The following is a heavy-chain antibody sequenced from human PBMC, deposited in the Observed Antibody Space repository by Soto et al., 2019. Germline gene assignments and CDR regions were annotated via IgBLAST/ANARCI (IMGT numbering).Heavy chain of an antibody. CDR3: AREDDGGDRDYYGLDV. CDR1: GGSISSEYYN. V-gene: IGHV4-30-4*01. D-gene: IGHD4-17*01. Sequence: QVQLQESGPGLVRPSQTLSLTGTVSGGSISSEYYNWTWIRQAPGKGLEWIGYIHYSGSVHYNPSLQSRLTMSVDTSKNLFSLKLSSVTAADTAVYFCAREDDGGDRDYYGLDVWGQGTTVTVSS. J-gene: IGHJ6*02. CDR2: IHYSGSV.